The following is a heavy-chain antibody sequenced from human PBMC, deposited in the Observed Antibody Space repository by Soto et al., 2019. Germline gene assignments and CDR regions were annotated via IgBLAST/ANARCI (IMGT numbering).Heavy chain of an antibody. CDR2: IDWDDDK. J-gene: IGHJ6*03. Sequence: SGPTLVNPTQTLTLTCTFSGFSLSTSGMCVSWIRQPPGKALEWLARIDWDDDKYYSTSLKTRLTISKDTSKNQVVLTMTNMDPVDTATYYCARTYYEFWGGHCLYMDVWGKGTSVTGS. D-gene: IGHD3-3*01. V-gene: IGHV2-70*11. CDR3: ARTYYEFWGGHCLYMDV. CDR1: GFSLSTSGMC.